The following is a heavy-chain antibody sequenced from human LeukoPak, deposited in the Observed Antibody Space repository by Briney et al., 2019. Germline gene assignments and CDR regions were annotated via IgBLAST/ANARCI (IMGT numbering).Heavy chain of an antibody. CDR3: ARGTPVRGVIREDRVHFNY. CDR2: INPSGGST. V-gene: IGHV1-46*01. CDR1: GYTFTSYY. D-gene: IGHD3-10*01. J-gene: IGHJ4*02. Sequence: ASVKVSCKASGYTFTSYYMHWVRQAPGQRLEWMGIINPSGGSTSYAQKFQGRVTMTRDTSTSTVYMELSSLRSEDTALYYCARGTPVRGVIREDRVHFNYWGQGTLVTVSS.